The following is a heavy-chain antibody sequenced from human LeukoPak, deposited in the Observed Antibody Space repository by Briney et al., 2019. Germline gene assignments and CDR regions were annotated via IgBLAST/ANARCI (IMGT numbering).Heavy chain of an antibody. CDR2: INPSVDST. V-gene: IGHV1-46*01. CDR3: ARVSRGYPYGSFDY. CDR1: GYTFTSYY. Sequence: ASVKVSCKASGYTFTSYYMHWVRQAPEQGLESIRLINPSVDSTSSAQKFQGRVTMTRDTSTSTVYMELSSLRSEDTAVYYCARVSRGYPYGSFDYWGQGTLVTVSS. J-gene: IGHJ4*02. D-gene: IGHD5-18*01.